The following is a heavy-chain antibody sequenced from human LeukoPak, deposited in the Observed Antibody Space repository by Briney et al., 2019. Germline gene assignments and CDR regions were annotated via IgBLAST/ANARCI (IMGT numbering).Heavy chain of an antibody. Sequence: ASVIVSSTASGYTFTIHDMHWARQAPGPGLDWMGIIKRSGGSTSYVQKFQDRVSMTRAMSTSTVYMELSRLRCEDAAVYSCATAVMDERDRYLYYFYY. CDR1: GYTFTIHD. J-gene: IGHJ4*01. D-gene: IGHD3-16*02. CDR3: ATAVMDERDRYLYYFYY. CDR2: IKRSGGST. V-gene: IGHV1-46*01.